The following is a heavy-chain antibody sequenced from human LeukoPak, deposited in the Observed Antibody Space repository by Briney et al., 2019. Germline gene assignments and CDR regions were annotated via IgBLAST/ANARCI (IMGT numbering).Heavy chain of an antibody. CDR3: AGIAAAGY. V-gene: IGHV4-34*01. CDR2: INHSGST. Sequence: SETLSLTCAVYGGSFSGYYWSWIRQPPGKGLEWIGEINHSGSTNYNPSLKSRVTISVDTSKNQFSLELSSVTAADTAVYYCAGIAAAGYWGQGTLVTVSS. J-gene: IGHJ4*02. CDR1: GGSFSGYY. D-gene: IGHD6-13*01.